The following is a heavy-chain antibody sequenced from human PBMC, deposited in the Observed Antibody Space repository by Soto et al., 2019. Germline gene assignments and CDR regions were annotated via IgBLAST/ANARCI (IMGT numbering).Heavy chain of an antibody. CDR1: GFTFSSYG. D-gene: IGHD6-6*01. CDR3: AKAEQLVSRNQTPYYYGMDV. V-gene: IGHV3-30*18. J-gene: IGHJ6*02. Sequence: GGSLRLSCAASGFTFSSYGMHWVRQAPGKGLEWVAVISYDGSNKYYADSVKGRFTISRDNSKNTLYLQMNSLRAEDTAVYYCAKAEQLVSRNQTPYYYGMDVWGQGTTVTVSS. CDR2: ISYDGSNK.